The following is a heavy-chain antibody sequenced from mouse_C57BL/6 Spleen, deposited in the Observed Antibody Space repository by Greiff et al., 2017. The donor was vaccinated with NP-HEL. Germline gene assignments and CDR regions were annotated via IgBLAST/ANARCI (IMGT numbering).Heavy chain of an antibody. CDR3: ARHGPMDY. CDR2: ISGGGGNT. Sequence: DVQLQESGGGLVKPGGSLKLSCAASGFTFSSYTMSWVRQTPEKRLEWVATISGGGGNTYYPDSVKGRFTISRDNAKNTLYLQMSSLRSEDTALYYCARHGPMDYWGQGTSVTVSS. V-gene: IGHV5-9*01. J-gene: IGHJ4*01. CDR1: GFTFSSYT.